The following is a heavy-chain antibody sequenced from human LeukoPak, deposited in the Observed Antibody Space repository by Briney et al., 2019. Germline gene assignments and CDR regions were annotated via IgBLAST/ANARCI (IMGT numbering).Heavy chain of an antibody. V-gene: IGHV3-30-3*01. Sequence: QSGGSLRLSCAASGFTFSSYAMHWVRQAPGKGLEWVAVISYDGSNKYYADSVKGRFTISRDNSKNTLYLQMNSLRAEDTAVYYCIKGLDYWGQGTLVTVSS. CDR1: GFTFSSYA. CDR2: ISYDGSNK. D-gene: IGHD2-21*01. J-gene: IGHJ4*02. CDR3: IKGLDY.